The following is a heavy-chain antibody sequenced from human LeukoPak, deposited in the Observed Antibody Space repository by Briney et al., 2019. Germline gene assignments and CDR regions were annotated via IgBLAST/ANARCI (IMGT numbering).Heavy chain of an antibody. Sequence: SETLSLTCAVSGYSISSSNYWAWIRQPPGKGLEWIGHIYYSGSIYYNPSLKSRVTISVDTSKNQFSLKLSSVTAADTAVYYCARWANRNTVNDAFDIWGQGTMVTVSS. V-gene: IGHV4-28*05. CDR1: GYSISSSNY. CDR3: ARWANRNTVNDAFDI. CDR2: IYYSGSI. D-gene: IGHD1-14*01. J-gene: IGHJ3*02.